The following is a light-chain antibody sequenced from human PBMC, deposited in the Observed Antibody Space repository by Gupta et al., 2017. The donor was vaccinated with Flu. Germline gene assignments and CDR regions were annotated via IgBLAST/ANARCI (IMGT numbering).Light chain of an antibody. CDR3: KQYSTSLLT. Sequence: IQMTPSPSTLSASVVDRVTITCRASQSISSWLAWYQQKPGKAPKILIQKASNLESGVPSRFTGSGSGTEFTLTISSLQPDDFAAYYCKQYSTSLLTFGGGTKVEIE. CDR1: QSISSW. V-gene: IGKV1-5*03. CDR2: KAS. J-gene: IGKJ4*01.